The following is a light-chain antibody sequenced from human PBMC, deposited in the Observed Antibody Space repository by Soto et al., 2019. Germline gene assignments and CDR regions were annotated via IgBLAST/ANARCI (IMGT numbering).Light chain of an antibody. Sequence: QSALTQPASVSGSPGQSITISCTGSSSDVGSYNLFSWYQQHPGKAPKLIIYEVSKRPLGFSNRFSGSKSGHTASLTISGLQAEDEADYYCCSYGGTTTWVFGGGTKLTVL. CDR2: EVS. V-gene: IGLV2-23*02. CDR1: SSDVGSYNL. J-gene: IGLJ3*02. CDR3: CSYGGTTTWV.